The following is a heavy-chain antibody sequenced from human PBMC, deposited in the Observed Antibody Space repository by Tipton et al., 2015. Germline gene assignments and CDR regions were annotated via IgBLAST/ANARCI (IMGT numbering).Heavy chain of an antibody. CDR2: TYYSGNT. V-gene: IGHV4-61*05. D-gene: IGHD3-16*01. CDR1: GGSISSSSYY. J-gene: IGHJ4*02. Sequence: TLSLTCTVSGGSISSSSYYWAWIRQPPGKGLEWIGYTYYSGNTKYNPSLKSRVTISVDSSTNQFFLILSSVTAADTAVYYCARIRGRYVMDSWGQGSLVSVSS. CDR3: ARIRGRYVMDS.